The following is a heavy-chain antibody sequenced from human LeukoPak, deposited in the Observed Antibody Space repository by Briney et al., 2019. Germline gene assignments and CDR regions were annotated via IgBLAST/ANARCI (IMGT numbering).Heavy chain of an antibody. D-gene: IGHD4-17*01. CDR2: ISYSSSTI. Sequence: GGSLRLSCAASGFTFSSYSMNWARQAPGKGLEWVSYISYSSSTIYYADSVEGRFTISRDNGKNSLYLQMNSLRAEDTAVYYCARDRLHYGEYEKTFDYWGQGTLVTVSS. CDR3: ARDRLHYGEYEKTFDY. CDR1: GFTFSSYS. V-gene: IGHV3-48*01. J-gene: IGHJ4*02.